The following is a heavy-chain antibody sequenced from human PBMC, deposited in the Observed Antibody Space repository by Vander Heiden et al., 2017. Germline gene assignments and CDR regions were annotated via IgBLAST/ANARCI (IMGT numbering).Heavy chain of an antibody. CDR1: GFTFSSYG. V-gene: IGHV3-23*01. CDR3: AKDHTSSWYYFDY. Sequence: EVQLLESGGGLVQPGGSLRLSCTASGFTFSSYGMSWVRQAPGTGLDWVSGISGSGDSTYYADSVKGRFTISRDNSKNTLYLQMNSLRAEDTAVYYCAKDHTSSWYYFDYWGQGTLVAVSS. CDR2: ISGSGDST. D-gene: IGHD6-13*01. J-gene: IGHJ4*02.